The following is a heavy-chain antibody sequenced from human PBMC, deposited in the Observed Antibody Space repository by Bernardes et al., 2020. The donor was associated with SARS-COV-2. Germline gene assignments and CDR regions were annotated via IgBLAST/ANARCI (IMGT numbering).Heavy chain of an antibody. J-gene: IGHJ4*02. V-gene: IGHV3-74*01. D-gene: IGHD5-12*01. CDR1: GFTFSSYW. CDR3: TRGTSGGYGRFEY. CDR2: INSDGRTT. Sequence: GGSLRLSCAASGFTFSSYWMHWVRQAPGKGLVWVSRINSDGRTTSYADSVKGRFTISRDNAKNTLYLQMIALRGDDTAVYYCTRGTSGGYGRFEYWGQGTLVTVSS.